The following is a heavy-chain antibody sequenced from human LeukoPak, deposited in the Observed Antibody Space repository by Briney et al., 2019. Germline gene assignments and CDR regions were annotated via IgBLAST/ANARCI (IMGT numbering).Heavy chain of an antibody. J-gene: IGHJ4*02. CDR2: ISAYNGNT. V-gene: IGHV1-18*01. D-gene: IGHD5-24*01. CDR1: GYTFTSYG. Sequence: GASVKVSCKASGYTFTSYGITWVRQAPGQGLEWMGWISAYNGNTKYAQKLQGRVTMTTDTSTSTDYMELRSLRSDDTAVYYCAKVRRDGYTPGDYWGQGTLVTVSP. CDR3: AKVRRDGYTPGDY.